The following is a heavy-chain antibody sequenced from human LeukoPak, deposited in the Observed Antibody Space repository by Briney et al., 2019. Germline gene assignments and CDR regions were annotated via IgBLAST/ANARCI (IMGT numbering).Heavy chain of an antibody. CDR3: TRHRYGDSGGDFDY. Sequence: PGGSLRLSCAASGFTFSSYGMSWVRQAPGKGLEWVSAISGSGGSTYYADSVKGRFTISRDNSKNTLYLQMNSLRAEDTAVYYCTRHRYGDSGGDFDYWGQGTVVTVSS. D-gene: IGHD4-17*01. CDR2: ISGSGGST. CDR1: GFTFSSYG. V-gene: IGHV3-23*01. J-gene: IGHJ4*02.